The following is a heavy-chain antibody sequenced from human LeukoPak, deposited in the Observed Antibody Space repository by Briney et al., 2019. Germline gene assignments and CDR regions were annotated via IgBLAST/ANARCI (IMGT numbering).Heavy chain of an antibody. Sequence: GSSVKVSCKASGGTFSSYAISWVRQAPGQGLEWMGGIIAYNGNTNYAQKLQGRVTMTTGTSTSTAYMELRSLRSDDTAVYYCARDFTLYSSGWQSLYNWFDPWGQGTLVTVSS. CDR1: GGTFSSYA. CDR2: IIAYNGNT. J-gene: IGHJ5*02. CDR3: ARDFTLYSSGWQSLYNWFDP. V-gene: IGHV1-18*01. D-gene: IGHD6-19*01.